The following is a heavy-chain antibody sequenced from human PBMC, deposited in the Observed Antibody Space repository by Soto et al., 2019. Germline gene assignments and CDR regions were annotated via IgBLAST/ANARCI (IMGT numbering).Heavy chain of an antibody. Sequence: VGSLRLSCAASGFTFSAYGMHWVRQAPGKGLEWVAVISYDGSNKYYADSVKGRFTISRDNSKNTLYLQMNSLRAEDTAVYFCAKVTFSGDYYYSYGLDVWGQGTTVTVSS. D-gene: IGHD1-26*01. CDR2: ISYDGSNK. CDR1: GFTFSAYG. J-gene: IGHJ6*02. V-gene: IGHV3-30*18. CDR3: AKVTFSGDYYYSYGLDV.